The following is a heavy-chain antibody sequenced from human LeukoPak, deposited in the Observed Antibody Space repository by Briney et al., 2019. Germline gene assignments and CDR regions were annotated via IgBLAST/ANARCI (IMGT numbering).Heavy chain of an antibody. CDR1: GGTFSSYA. V-gene: IGHV1-69*05. CDR3: ARGLELGEEGYYFDY. J-gene: IGHJ4*02. CDR2: IIPIFGTA. D-gene: IGHD1-7*01. Sequence: SVKVSCNASGGTFSSYAISWVRQAPGQGLEWMGRIIPIFGTANYAQKFQGRVTITTDESTSTAYMELSSLRSEDTAVYYCARGLELGEEGYYFDYWGQGTLVTVSS.